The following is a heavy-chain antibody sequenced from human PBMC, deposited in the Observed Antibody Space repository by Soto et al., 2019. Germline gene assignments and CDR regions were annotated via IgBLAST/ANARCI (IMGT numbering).Heavy chain of an antibody. CDR3: ARGDYQYSIDY. J-gene: IGHJ4*02. CDR1: GDSMTSGDYS. D-gene: IGHD2-2*01. V-gene: IGHV4-30-2*01. Sequence: PSETLSLTCTVSGDSMTSGDYSWSWIRQPPGKGLEWLGYIYRTGNTRYSPSLKSRVSISQDRSKNQFSLELTSVTAADTAVYYCARGDYQYSIDYWGQGTLVTVSS. CDR2: IYRTGNT.